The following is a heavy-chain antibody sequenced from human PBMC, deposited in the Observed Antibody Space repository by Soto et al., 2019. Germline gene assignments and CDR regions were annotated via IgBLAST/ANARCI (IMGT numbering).Heavy chain of an antibody. J-gene: IGHJ3*02. V-gene: IGHV1-69*02. CDR1: GGTFSSYT. D-gene: IGHD5-12*01. CDR3: ARGKSGYSGYDNAFNI. Sequence: QVQLVQSGAEVKKPGSSVKVSCKASGGTFSSYTISWVRQAPGQGLEWMGRIIPILGIANYAQKFQGRVTILLGIATSTRKFKGRATIPADKPTSTAYMELSSLRSEDTAVYYWARGKSGYSGYDNAFNIWGQGTMVTVSS. CDR2: IIPILGIA.